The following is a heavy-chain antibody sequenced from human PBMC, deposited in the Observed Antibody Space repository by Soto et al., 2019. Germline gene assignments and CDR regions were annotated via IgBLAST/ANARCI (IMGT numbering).Heavy chain of an antibody. V-gene: IGHV3-21*06. Sequence: PGGSLRLSCAASGFILGTYTMNWVRQSPGKGLEWVSSISNSGTYVTYADTVKGRFTISRDNDKNSLFLQMNSLRADDTAVYYCATARAQWLEGSRADYWGQGTLVTVSS. CDR1: GFILGTYT. CDR3: ATARAQWLEGSRADY. CDR2: ISNSGTYV. J-gene: IGHJ4*02. D-gene: IGHD6-19*01.